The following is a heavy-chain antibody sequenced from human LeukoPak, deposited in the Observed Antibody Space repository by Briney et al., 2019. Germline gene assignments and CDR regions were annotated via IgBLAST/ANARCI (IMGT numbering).Heavy chain of an antibody. V-gene: IGHV1-69*04. CDR2: IIPILGIA. CDR1: GGTFSSYA. CDR3: AHSGYNNFDY. D-gene: IGHD3-22*01. Sequence: GSSVKVSCKASGGTFSSYAISWVRQAPGQGLEWMGRIIPILGIANYAQKFQGRVTITTDKSTSTAYMELSSLRSEDTAVYYCAHSGYNNFDYWGQGTLVTVSS. J-gene: IGHJ4*02.